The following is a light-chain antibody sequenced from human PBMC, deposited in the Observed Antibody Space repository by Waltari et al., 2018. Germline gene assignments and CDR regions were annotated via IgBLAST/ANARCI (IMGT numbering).Light chain of an antibody. V-gene: IGLV2-8*01. CDR2: EVT. J-gene: IGLJ3*02. Sequence: QSALTQPPSASGSPGQSVTISCTGTSSDVGGYDYVSWYQQHQDKAPKLMIYEVTKRPSGVPDRFSGSKSGNTASLTVSGLQAEDEADYYCSSYAGSNLWVFGGGTKLTVL. CDR3: SSYAGSNLWV. CDR1: SSDVGGYDY.